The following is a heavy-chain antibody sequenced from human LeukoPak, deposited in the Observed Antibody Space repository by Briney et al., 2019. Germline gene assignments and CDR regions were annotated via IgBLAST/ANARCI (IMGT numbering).Heavy chain of an antibody. CDR3: AKDMTRGYCYCMDV. J-gene: IGHJ6*02. CDR1: GYTFTSYS. Sequence: GASVKVSCKASGYTFTSYSISWVRQAPGQGLEWLGWISAYNGDTNYAQKLQGRVTMTTDTSTSTAYMELRSLRSDDTAVYYCAKDMTRGYCYCMDVWGQGTTVTVSS. V-gene: IGHV1-18*01. CDR2: ISAYNGDT.